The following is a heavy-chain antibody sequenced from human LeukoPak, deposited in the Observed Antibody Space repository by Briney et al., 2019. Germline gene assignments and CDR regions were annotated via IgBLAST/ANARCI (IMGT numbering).Heavy chain of an antibody. J-gene: IGHJ4*02. CDR1: GGSFSGYY. V-gene: IGHV4-34*01. Sequence: AETLSLTCAVYGGSFSGYYWSWIRQPPGKGLEWIGEINHSGSTNYNPSLKSRVTISVDTSKNQFSLKLSSVTAADTAVYYCARGRTIFGVVIIGYLLDYWGQGTLVTVSS. CDR2: INHSGST. D-gene: IGHD3-3*01. CDR3: ARGRTIFGVVIIGYLLDY.